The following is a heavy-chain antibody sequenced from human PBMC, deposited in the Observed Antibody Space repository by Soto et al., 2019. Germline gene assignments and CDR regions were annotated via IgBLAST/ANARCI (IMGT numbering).Heavy chain of an antibody. CDR2: IVVGSGNT. J-gene: IGHJ4*02. CDR3: AAKVGDGYNYDY. CDR1: GFTFTSSA. Sequence: SVKVSCKASGFTFTSSAVQWVRQARGQRLEWIGWIVVGSGNTNYAQKFQERVTITRDMSTSTAYMELSSLRSEDTAVYYRAAKVGDGYNYDYWGQGTLVTVSS. V-gene: IGHV1-58*01. D-gene: IGHD5-12*01.